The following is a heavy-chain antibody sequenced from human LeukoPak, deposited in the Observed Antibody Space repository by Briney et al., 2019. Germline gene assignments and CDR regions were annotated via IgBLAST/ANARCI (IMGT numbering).Heavy chain of an antibody. CDR2: ISGNGGTT. D-gene: IGHD2-2*01. J-gene: IGHJ4*02. Sequence: PGGSLRLSCAASGFTFSSYAMSWVRQAPGKGLEWVSAISGNGGTTYYADSVKGRFTISRDNAKNSLYLQMNSLRAEDTAVYYCARAPRDIVVVPAAIFHFDYWGQGTLVTVSS. V-gene: IGHV3-23*01. CDR1: GFTFSSYA. CDR3: ARAPRDIVVVPAAIFHFDY.